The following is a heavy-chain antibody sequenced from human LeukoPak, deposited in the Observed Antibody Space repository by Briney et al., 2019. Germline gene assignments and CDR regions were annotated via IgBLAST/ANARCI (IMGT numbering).Heavy chain of an antibody. Sequence: GGSLRLSCAASGFTFSSYGMSWVRQAPGKGLEWVSAISGSGGSTYYADSVKGRFTISRDNSKNTLYLQMNSLRAEDTAVYYCARDRRDYYDSSGYSHWGQGTLVTVSS. J-gene: IGHJ4*02. D-gene: IGHD3-22*01. V-gene: IGHV3-23*01. CDR2: ISGSGGST. CDR1: GFTFSSYG. CDR3: ARDRRDYYDSSGYSH.